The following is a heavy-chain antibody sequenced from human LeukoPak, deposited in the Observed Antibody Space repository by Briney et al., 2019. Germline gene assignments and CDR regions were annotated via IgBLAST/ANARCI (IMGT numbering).Heavy chain of an antibody. CDR2: IYHSGST. J-gene: IGHJ4*02. CDR1: GYSISSGYY. CDR3: ARGSWNILTGYYVDY. Sequence: SETLSLTCTVSGYSISSGYYWGWIRQPPGKGLEWIGSIYHSGSTYYNPSLKSRVTISVDTSKNQFSLKLSSVTAADTAMYYCARGSWNILTGYYVDYWGQGTLVTVSS. V-gene: IGHV4-38-2*02. D-gene: IGHD3-9*01.